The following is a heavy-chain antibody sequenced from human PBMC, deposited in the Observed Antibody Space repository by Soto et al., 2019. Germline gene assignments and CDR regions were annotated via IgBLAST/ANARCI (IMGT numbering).Heavy chain of an antibody. Sequence: PSETLSLTCTVSGGSISSSDYYWSWVRQPPGKGLEWVGYISYSGRTYYNPSLKSRVIISLDTSKNQFSLKLSSVSAADTAVYYCARDRNYYGSGSYYKDYYYGMDVWGQGTTVTVSS. D-gene: IGHD3-10*01. CDR2: ISYSGRT. CDR3: ARDRNYYGSGSYYKDYYYGMDV. V-gene: IGHV4-30-4*01. J-gene: IGHJ6*02. CDR1: GGSISSSDYY.